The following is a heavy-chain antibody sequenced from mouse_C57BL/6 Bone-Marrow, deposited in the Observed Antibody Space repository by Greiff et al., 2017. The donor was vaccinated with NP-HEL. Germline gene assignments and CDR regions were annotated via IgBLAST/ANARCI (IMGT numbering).Heavy chain of an antibody. D-gene: IGHD3-3*01. CDR3: ARGGDEAY. V-gene: IGHV1-69*01. CDR2: IDPSDSYT. Sequence: VQLQQPGAELVMPGASVKLSCKASGYTFTSYWMHWVKQRPGQGLEWIGEIDPSDSYTNYNQKFKGKSTLTVDKSSSTAYMQLSSLTSEDSAVYYCARGGDEAYWGQGTLVTVSA. CDR1: GYTFTSYW. J-gene: IGHJ3*01.